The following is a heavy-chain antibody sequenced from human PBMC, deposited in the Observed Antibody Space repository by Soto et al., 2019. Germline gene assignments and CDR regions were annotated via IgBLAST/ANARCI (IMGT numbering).Heavy chain of an antibody. Sequence: QVQLQESGPGLVKPSQTLSLTCTVSGGSISSGGYYWSWIRQHPGKGLEWIGYIYYSGSTYYNPSIKSRVTISVDTSKNQFALKLSSVTAADTAVYYCARWYSSSWYSKGGIDYWGQGTLVTVSS. J-gene: IGHJ4*02. V-gene: IGHV4-31*03. CDR3: ARWYSSSWYSKGGIDY. CDR1: GGSISSGGYY. D-gene: IGHD6-13*01. CDR2: IYYSGST.